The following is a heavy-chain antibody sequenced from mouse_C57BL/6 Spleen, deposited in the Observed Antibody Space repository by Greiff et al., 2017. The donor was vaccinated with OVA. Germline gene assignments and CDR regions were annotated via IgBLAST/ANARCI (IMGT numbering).Heavy chain of an antibody. V-gene: IGHV1-62-2*01. CDR3: ARHERGYYDYDPPFAY. D-gene: IGHD2-4*01. CDR2: FYPGSGSI. J-gene: IGHJ3*01. Sequence: LVKPGASVKLSCKASGYTFTEYTIHWVKQRSGQGLEWIGWFYPGSGSIKYNEKFKDKATLTADKSSSTVYMELSRLTSEDSAVYFCARHERGYYDYDPPFAYWGQGTLVTVSA. CDR1: GYTFTEYT.